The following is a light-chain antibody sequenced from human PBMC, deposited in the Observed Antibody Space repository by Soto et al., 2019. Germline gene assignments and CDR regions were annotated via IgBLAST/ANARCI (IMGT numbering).Light chain of an antibody. CDR2: GAS. Sequence: EIRVSQSSGTLSLSTGERATLSCRASQSVSSSDLAWYQQKPGQAPRLLIYGASSRATGIPDRFSGSGSGTDFTLTISRLEPEDFAVYYRQQYSSSSITFGQGTRLAIK. V-gene: IGKV3-20*01. CDR3: QQYSSSSIT. J-gene: IGKJ5*01. CDR1: QSVSSSD.